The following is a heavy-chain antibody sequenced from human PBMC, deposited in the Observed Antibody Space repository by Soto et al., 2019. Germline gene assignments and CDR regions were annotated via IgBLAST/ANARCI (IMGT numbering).Heavy chain of an antibody. V-gene: IGHV1-18*01. D-gene: IGHD2-2*01. CDR1: GYTFTSYG. CDR3: ARDPHSALVVVPAATTRWFDP. Sequence: EASVKVSSKASGYTFTSYGISWVRQAPGQGLEWMGWISAYNGNTNYAQKRQGRVTMTTDASTSTAYMELRSLRSDDTAVYYCARDPHSALVVVPAATTRWFDPWGQGTLVTVSS. J-gene: IGHJ5*02. CDR2: ISAYNGNT.